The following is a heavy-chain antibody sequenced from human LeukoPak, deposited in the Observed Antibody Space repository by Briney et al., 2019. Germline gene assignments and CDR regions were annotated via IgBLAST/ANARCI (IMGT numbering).Heavy chain of an antibody. CDR2: IYTSGST. V-gene: IGHV4-4*07. J-gene: IGHJ6*03. Sequence: SETLSLTCTVSGGSISSYYWSWIRQPAGKGLEWIGRIYTSGSTNYNPSLKSRDTMSVDTSKNQFSLKLSSATAADTAVYYCARALKYYDILTGYYSPYYYYMDVWGKGTTVTVSS. CDR3: ARALKYYDILTGYYSPYYYYMDV. D-gene: IGHD3-9*01. CDR1: GGSISSYY.